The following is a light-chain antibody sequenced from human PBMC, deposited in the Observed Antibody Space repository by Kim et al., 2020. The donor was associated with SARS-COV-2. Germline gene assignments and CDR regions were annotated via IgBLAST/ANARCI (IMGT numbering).Light chain of an antibody. CDR3: QVWDSSTGV. J-gene: IGLJ3*02. CDR2: GDG. V-gene: IGLV3-9*01. CDR1: NIGTKN. Sequence: SYELTQPLSVSVALGQTARITCGGNNIGTKNVHWFQQKPGQAPVLVICGDGNRPSGIPERFSGSNSGNTATLTISRAQPGDEADYYCQVWDSSTGVFGGGTKLTVL.